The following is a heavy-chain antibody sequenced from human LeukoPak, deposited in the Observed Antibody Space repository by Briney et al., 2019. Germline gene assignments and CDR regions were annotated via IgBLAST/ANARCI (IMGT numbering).Heavy chain of an antibody. CDR3: ARWTTSRPFDY. V-gene: IGHV3-7*03. J-gene: IGHJ4*02. CDR1: GFTFTNYW. D-gene: IGHD2-2*01. CDR2: IKPDETEK. Sequence: GGSLRLSCAASGFTFTNYWMTWVRQAPGKRLEWLADIKPDETEKYYIDSVKGRFTISRDNAKNSLFLQMNSLRAEDTAVYYCARWTTSRPFDYWGQGTLVTVSS.